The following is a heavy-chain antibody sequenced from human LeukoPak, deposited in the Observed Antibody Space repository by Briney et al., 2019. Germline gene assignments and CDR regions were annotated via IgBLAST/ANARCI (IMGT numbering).Heavy chain of an antibody. Sequence: GRSLRLSCAAYGFTFSSYGMHWVRQAPGKGLEWVAVIWYDGSNKYYAYSVKGRFTISRDNTKNTLYLKMNSLRAEDTTVYYCARDNPITIFGGEEYNWFDPWGQGTLVTVSS. CDR3: ARDNPITIFGGEEYNWFDP. J-gene: IGHJ5*02. CDR2: IWYDGSNK. V-gene: IGHV3-33*01. D-gene: IGHD3-3*01. CDR1: GFTFSSYG.